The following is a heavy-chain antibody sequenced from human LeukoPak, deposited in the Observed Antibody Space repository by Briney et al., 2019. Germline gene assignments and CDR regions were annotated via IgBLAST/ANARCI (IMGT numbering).Heavy chain of an antibody. CDR3: ARDEAAVRFDY. V-gene: IGHV3-7*05. Sequence: QSGGSLRLSCAASGFTFSNYAMHWVRQAPGRGLEWVANIQQIGSEKNYVDAVKGRFTISRDNAKNSLYLQMNSLRAEDTAVYYCARDEAAVRFDYWGQGTLATVSS. CDR1: GFTFSNYA. D-gene: IGHD6-13*01. J-gene: IGHJ4*02. CDR2: IQQIGSEK.